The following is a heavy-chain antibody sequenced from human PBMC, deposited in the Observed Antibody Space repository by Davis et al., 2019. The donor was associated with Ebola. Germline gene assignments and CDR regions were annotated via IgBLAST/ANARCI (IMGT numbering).Heavy chain of an antibody. Sequence: PGGSLRLSCAASGFTFNNYWMTWVRQTPGKGLEWVANIKHDGSEKYYVDSVRGRFTISRDNAKNSLYLQMTSLRAEDTAVYYCARVRVQAEDYWGQGTLVTVSS. CDR2: IKHDGSEK. J-gene: IGHJ4*02. CDR1: GFTFNNYW. D-gene: IGHD2-2*01. CDR3: ARVRVQAEDY. V-gene: IGHV3-7*01.